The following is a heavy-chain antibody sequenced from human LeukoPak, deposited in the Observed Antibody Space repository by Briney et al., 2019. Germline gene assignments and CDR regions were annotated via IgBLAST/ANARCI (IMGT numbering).Heavy chain of an antibody. CDR1: GFTFTSHA. J-gene: IGHJ4*02. V-gene: IGHV3-23*01. CDR3: ANEEVPNDY. D-gene: IGHD4/OR15-4a*01. CDR2: ISISGDIT. Sequence: GRSLRLSCAVSGFTFTSHAMTWVRQSPGKGLEWVSGISISGDITYYADSVQGRFIIFRDNSKNTVYLQMNSLRVEDTAVYYCANEEVPNDYWGQGTLVTVSS.